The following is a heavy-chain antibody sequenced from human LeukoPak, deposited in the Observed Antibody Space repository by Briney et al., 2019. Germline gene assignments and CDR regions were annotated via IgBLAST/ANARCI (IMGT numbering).Heavy chain of an antibody. CDR3: ARYAAGYCSSTSCRHSQGFDY. CDR2: IYTSGST. D-gene: IGHD2-2*01. Sequence: SETLSLTCTVSGGSISSYYWSWIRQPPGKGLEWIGYIYTSGSTNYNPSLKSRDTTSLDTSKNQFSLKLSSVTAADTAVYYCARYAAGYCSSTSCRHSQGFDYWGQGTLVTVSS. CDR1: GGSISSYY. J-gene: IGHJ4*02. V-gene: IGHV4-4*09.